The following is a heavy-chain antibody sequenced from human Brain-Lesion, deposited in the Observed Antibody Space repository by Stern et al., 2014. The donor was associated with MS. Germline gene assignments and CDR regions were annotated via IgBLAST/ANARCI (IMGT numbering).Heavy chain of an antibody. CDR2: IYYSGNT. CDR3: AGEEDIRYCSGGSCTGNWFDP. CDR1: GGSVSSTSYA. V-gene: IGHV4-39*01. D-gene: IGHD2-15*01. Sequence: QLVESGPGLVKPSETLSLTCTVAGGSVSSTSYAWAWIRQPPGKGMEWIGTIYYSGNTYYSPSLKSRLTISLYTSKNRFSRRRRSGPAADTAVYYCAGEEDIRYCSGGSCTGNWFDPWGQGTLVTVSS. J-gene: IGHJ5*02.